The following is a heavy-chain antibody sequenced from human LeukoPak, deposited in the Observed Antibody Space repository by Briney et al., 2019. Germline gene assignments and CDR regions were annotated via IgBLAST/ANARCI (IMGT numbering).Heavy chain of an antibody. CDR1: GGFNTHYY. V-gene: IGHV4-59*08. CDR2: IYHSGST. CDR3: ARYTRGRNGMDV. J-gene: IGHJ6*02. Sequence: NTSETQSLTCSVSGGFNTHYYWTWIRQPPGKELEWIGYIYHSGSTKYNPSLKSRVTISVDTSKNQFSLKLSSVTAADTAVYYCARYTRGRNGMDVWGQGTTVTVSS. D-gene: IGHD1-26*01.